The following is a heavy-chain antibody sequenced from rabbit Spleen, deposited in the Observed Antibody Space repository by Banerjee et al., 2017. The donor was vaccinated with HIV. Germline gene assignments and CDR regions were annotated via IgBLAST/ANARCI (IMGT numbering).Heavy chain of an antibody. CDR3: ARDSYIGGVGHGRTSL. CDR2: IYAGSSDII. CDR1: GFSFSSSYY. D-gene: IGHD1-1*01. Sequence: QEQLEESGGDLVKPEGSLTLTCTASGFSFSSSYYMCWVRQAPGKGLEWIACIYAGSSDIIYYASWAKGRFTISKTSSTTVTLQMTSLTAADTATYFCARDSYIGGVGHGRTSLWGPGTLVTVS. V-gene: IGHV1S45*01. J-gene: IGHJ4*01.